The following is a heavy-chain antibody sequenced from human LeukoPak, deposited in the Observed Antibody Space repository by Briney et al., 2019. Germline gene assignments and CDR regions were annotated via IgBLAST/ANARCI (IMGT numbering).Heavy chain of an antibody. CDR1: GGSFSGYY. Sequence: SETLSLTCAVYGGSFSGYYWSWIRQPPGKGLEWIGEINHSGSTNYKPSLKSRVTISVDTSKNQFSLKLSSVTAADTAVYYCARGRKSRDYDYYYYMDVWGKGTTVTVSS. CDR2: INHSGST. CDR3: ARGRKSRDYDYYYYMDV. J-gene: IGHJ6*03. V-gene: IGHV4-34*01.